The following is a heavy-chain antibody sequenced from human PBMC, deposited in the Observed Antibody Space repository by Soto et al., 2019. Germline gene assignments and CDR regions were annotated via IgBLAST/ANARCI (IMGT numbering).Heavy chain of an antibody. D-gene: IGHD3-10*01. CDR3: AKGFGGWSDS. J-gene: IGHJ5*02. CDR2: ISYDGTDK. CDR1: GFAFSTYG. Sequence: QVHLVESGGGVVQPGRSLTISCVGSGFAFSTYGMHWVRQAPAKGLEWVALISYDGTDKYYADSVKGRFSISRDNSKQTLSLQMDSLRPEETGVYYCAKGFGGWSDSLGQGTLVNVSS. V-gene: IGHV3-30*18.